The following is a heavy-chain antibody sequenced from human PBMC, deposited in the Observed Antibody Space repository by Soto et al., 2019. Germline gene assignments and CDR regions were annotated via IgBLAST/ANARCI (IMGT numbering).Heavy chain of an antibody. CDR2: IYYAGST. J-gene: IGHJ4*02. D-gene: IGHD1-1*01. CDR1: GGSISRSVYY. Sequence: QVQLQESGPGLVKSSQTLSLTCSVSGGSISRSVYYWTWLRQHPGKGLEWIGHIYYAGSTYSNPSLKSRLSMSLDTSKNHFSLKVSSVTAADTSVYYCARGLTTLYYFVSWGQGTLVSVSS. CDR3: ARGLTTLYYFVS. V-gene: IGHV4-31*03.